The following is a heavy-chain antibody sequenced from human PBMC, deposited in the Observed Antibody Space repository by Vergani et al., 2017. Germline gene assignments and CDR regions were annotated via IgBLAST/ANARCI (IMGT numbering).Heavy chain of an antibody. D-gene: IGHD3-10*01. J-gene: IGHJ3*02. CDR3: AREGGSRSWDSDAFDI. CDR2: IYHSGST. Sequence: QLQLQESGSGLVKPSQTLSLTCAVSGGSISSGGYSWSWIRQPPGKGLEWIGYIYHSGSTYYNPSLKSRVTISVDRSKNQFSLKLSAVTAADTAVYYCAREGGSRSWDSDAFDIWGQGTMVTVSS. V-gene: IGHV4-30-2*01. CDR1: GGSISSGGYS.